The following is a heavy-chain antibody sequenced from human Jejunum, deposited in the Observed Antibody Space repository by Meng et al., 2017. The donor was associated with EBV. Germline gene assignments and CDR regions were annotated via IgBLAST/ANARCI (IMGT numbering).Heavy chain of an antibody. CDR3: TREWGADY. Sequence: QVPCVGTVGVVFQPGRSLRLACAASGFTFRGHAMQWVRQAPGKGLKWVALISNDGNNKYYAYSVKCRFTISRDNSKNTLYLQMNDLRVDDTALYYCTREWGADYWGQGTLVTVSS. J-gene: IGHJ4*02. D-gene: IGHD3-16*01. CDR2: ISNDGNNK. V-gene: IGHV3-30*04. CDR1: GFTFRGHA.